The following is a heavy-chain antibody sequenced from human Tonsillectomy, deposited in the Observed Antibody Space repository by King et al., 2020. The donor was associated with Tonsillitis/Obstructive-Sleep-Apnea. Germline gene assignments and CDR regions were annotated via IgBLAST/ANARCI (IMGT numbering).Heavy chain of an antibody. J-gene: IGHJ6*02. Sequence: VQLVESGGGLVKPGGSLRLSCAASGFTFNSYSMNWVRQAPGKGLEWVSSISGSSTYIYYADSVKGRFTISRDNAKNSLFLQMNSLRAEDTAMYYCASATGDTPYYYGMDVWGQGTTVTVSS. CDR1: GFTFNSYS. D-gene: IGHD4-17*01. V-gene: IGHV3-21*01. CDR3: ASATGDTPYYYGMDV. CDR2: ISGSSTYI.